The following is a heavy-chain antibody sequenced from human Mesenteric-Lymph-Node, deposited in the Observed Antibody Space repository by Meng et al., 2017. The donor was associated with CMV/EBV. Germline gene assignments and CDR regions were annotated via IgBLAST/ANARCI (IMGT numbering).Heavy chain of an antibody. Sequence: GESLKISCADSGSTFSSYGMNWVRQAPGKGLEWVSSITSDSTYIFYADSVKGRFTISRDNAKNSLYLQMNSLRAEDTAVYYCARGTHYYDSGGYDAFNIWGQGTMVTVSS. V-gene: IGHV3-21*06. J-gene: IGHJ3*02. CDR3: ARGTHYYDSGGYDAFNI. CDR2: ITSDSTYI. D-gene: IGHD3-22*01. CDR1: GSTFSSYG.